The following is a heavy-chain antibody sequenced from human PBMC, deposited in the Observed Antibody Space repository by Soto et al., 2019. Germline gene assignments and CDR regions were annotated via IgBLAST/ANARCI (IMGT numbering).Heavy chain of an antibody. D-gene: IGHD6-6*01. CDR1: GYTFTSYA. J-gene: IGHJ4*02. CDR3: ARGQAARPVGYFDY. Sequence: GASVKVSCKASGYTFTSYAMHWVRQAPGQRLEWMGWINAGNGNTKYSQKFQGRVTITRDTSASTAYMELSSLRSEDTAVYYCARGQAARPVGYFDYWGQGTLVTVSS. CDR2: INAGNGNT. V-gene: IGHV1-3*01.